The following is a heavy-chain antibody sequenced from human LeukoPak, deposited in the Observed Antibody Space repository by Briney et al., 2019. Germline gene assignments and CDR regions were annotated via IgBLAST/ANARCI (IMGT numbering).Heavy chain of an antibody. J-gene: IGHJ4*02. Sequence: PRGTPRLSCTASGFTSSDCDMSSVRQAPGKGQEWVSSISYRSSPIYYADSVKGRFTISRDNAKKSLYLQMDSLRAGDTAVYYCARAYPPLRTAAAGDQWGQGTLVTVSS. CDR1: GFTSSDCD. CDR2: ISYRSSPI. CDR3: ARAYPPLRTAAAGDQ. D-gene: IGHD6-13*01. V-gene: IGHV3-21*01.